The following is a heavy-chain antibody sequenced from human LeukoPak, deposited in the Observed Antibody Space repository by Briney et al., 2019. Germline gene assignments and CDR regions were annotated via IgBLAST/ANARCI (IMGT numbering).Heavy chain of an antibody. CDR3: ARVMGNYATDY. Sequence: PGGSLRLSCAASGFTFSDYYMSWIRQAPGKGLEWVSYISSGDNTIYYADPVKGRFTMSRDNAKNSLYLQMNSLRAEDTAVYYCARVMGNYATDYWGQGTLVTVSS. CDR1: GFTFSDYY. CDR2: ISSGDNTI. D-gene: IGHD1-7*01. V-gene: IGHV3-11*04. J-gene: IGHJ4*02.